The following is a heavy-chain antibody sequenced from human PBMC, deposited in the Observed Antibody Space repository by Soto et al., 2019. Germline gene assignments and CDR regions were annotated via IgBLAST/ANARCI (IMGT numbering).Heavy chain of an antibody. D-gene: IGHD2-2*01. J-gene: IGHJ6*04. CDR1: GFTFSYYT. Sequence: EVQLLESGGGLVQPGGSLRLSCVASGFTFSYYTMSWVRQAPGRGLEWLSGISNSGDTIYYADSVKGRFTISGDNFKRTRYVQMNRRGADDTAGYYGAGRVPAPTHYGYYDRGGWGEGTTVTVCS. CDR2: ISNSGDTI. V-gene: IGHV3-23*01. CDR3: AGRVPAPTHYGYYDRGG.